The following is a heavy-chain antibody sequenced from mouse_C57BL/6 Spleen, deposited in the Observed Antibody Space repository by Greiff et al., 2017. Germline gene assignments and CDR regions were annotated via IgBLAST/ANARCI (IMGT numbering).Heavy chain of an antibody. CDR2: ISSGGSYT. CDR1: GFTFSSYG. Sequence: EVKLVESGGDLVKPGGSLKLSCAASGFTFSSYGMSWVRQTPDKRLEWVATISSGGSYTYYPDSVKGRFTISRDNAKNTLYLQMSSLKSEDTAMYYCARHGTTVEGAWFAYWGQGTLVTVSA. D-gene: IGHD1-1*01. V-gene: IGHV5-6*01. CDR3: ARHGTTVEGAWFAY. J-gene: IGHJ3*01.